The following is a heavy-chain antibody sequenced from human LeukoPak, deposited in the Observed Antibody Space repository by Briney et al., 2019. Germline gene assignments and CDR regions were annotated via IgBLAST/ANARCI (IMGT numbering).Heavy chain of an antibody. Sequence: TGGSLRLSCAASGFTFSSYAMSWVRQAPGKGLEWVSVISGSSDVTYYADSVKGRFTISRDNSKNTLYLQMNSLRAEDTAVYYCARDTADYGDYYFDYWGQGTLVTVSS. CDR3: ARDTADYGDYYFDY. CDR2: ISGSSDVT. V-gene: IGHV3-23*01. D-gene: IGHD4-17*01. CDR1: GFTFSSYA. J-gene: IGHJ4*02.